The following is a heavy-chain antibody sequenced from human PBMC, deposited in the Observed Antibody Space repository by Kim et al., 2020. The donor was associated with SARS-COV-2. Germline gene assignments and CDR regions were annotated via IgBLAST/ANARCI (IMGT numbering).Heavy chain of an antibody. CDR1: GFTFSNYA. J-gene: IGHJ3*02. CDR2: ISGDGDST. D-gene: IGHD3-22*01. CDR3: AKITYYYDSSGYSPRAFDI. V-gene: IGHV3-23*01. Sequence: GGSLRLSCAASGFTFSNYAMSWVRQAPGKGLEWVSAISGDGDSTYYADSVKGRFTISRDNSRNTLYLQMNSLRAEDTAVYYCAKITYYYDSSGYSPRAFDIWGQGTMVTVSS.